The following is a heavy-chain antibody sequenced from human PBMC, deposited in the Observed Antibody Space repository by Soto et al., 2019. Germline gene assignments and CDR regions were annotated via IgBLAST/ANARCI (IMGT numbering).Heavy chain of an antibody. CDR3: ASQLTGGLKFYYYYGMDV. Sequence: QLQLQESGPGLVKPSETLSLTCTVSGGSISSSSYYWGWNRQPPGKGLEWIGSIYYSGSTYYNPSLKSRVTTSVDTSKNQFSLTLSSVTAADTAVYYCASQLTGGLKFYYYYGMDVWGQGTTVTVSS. V-gene: IGHV4-39*01. CDR1: GGSISSSSYY. D-gene: IGHD1-26*01. J-gene: IGHJ6*02. CDR2: IYYSGST.